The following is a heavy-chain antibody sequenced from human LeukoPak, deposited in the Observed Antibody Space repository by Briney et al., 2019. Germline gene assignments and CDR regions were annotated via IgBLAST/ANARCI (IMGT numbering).Heavy chain of an antibody. Sequence: GGSLRLSCAASGFTFRSYAMNWVRQAPGKGLEWVSALSGSGATTYYADSVKGRFTISRDNSRATLYLQMNSLRAEDTGVYHCAKVDNYDFRSGYYTGFDLWGQGTLVTVSS. CDR2: LSGSGATT. CDR1: GFTFRSYA. CDR3: AKVDNYDFRSGYYTGFDL. D-gene: IGHD3-3*01. V-gene: IGHV3-23*01. J-gene: IGHJ4*02.